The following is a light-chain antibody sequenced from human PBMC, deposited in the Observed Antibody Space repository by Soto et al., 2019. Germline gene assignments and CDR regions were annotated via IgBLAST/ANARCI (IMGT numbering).Light chain of an antibody. V-gene: IGKV1-27*01. CDR2: AAS. CDR3: QKYNSAPLT. CDR1: QGIGVY. Sequence: DIQMTQSPSSLSASLGDRVTITCRASQGIGVYLAWFQQKPGNAPKLLIYAASTLQSGVTSRFSGSGSGTDFTLTVSRLQPEDVATYYCQKYNSAPLTFGGGTRVEIK. J-gene: IGKJ4*01.